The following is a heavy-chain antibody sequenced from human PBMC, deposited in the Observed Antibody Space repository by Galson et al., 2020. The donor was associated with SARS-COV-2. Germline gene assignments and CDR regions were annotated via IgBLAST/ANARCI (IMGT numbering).Heavy chain of an antibody. CDR2: MNPNSGNT. CDR3: ARAKYCRGGSCYRGVAAFDI. Sequence: ASVKVSCKASRYTFTSYDINWVRQATGQGLEWMGWMNPNSGNTGYAQKFQGRVTMTRNTSISTAYMELSSLRSEDTAVYYCARAKYCRGGSCYRGVAAFDIWGQATMVTVSS. D-gene: IGHD2-15*01. V-gene: IGHV1-8*01. J-gene: IGHJ3*02. CDR1: RYTFTSYD.